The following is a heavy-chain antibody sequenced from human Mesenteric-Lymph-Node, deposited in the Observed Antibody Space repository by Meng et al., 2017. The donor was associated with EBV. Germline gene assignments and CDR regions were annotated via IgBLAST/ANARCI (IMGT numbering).Heavy chain of an antibody. CDR3: ARVLLRGVILL. CDR1: GGSISSSSYY. V-gene: IGHV4-39*07. D-gene: IGHD3-10*01. J-gene: IGHJ4*02. CDR2: FYYSGST. Sequence: QLRLREPGPGLVKPSEPPSLTCTVSGGSISSSSYYWGWIRQPPGQGLEWIGSFYYSGSTYYNPSLKSRVTISEHTSKNQFSLKLSSVTAADTAVYYCARVLLRGVILLWGQGTLVTVSS.